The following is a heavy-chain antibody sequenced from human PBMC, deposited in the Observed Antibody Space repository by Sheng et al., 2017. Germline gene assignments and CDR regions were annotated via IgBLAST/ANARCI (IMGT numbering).Heavy chain of an antibody. V-gene: IGHV4-34*01. CDR2: INHSGST. Sequence: QVQLQQWGAGLLKPSETLSLTCAVYGGSFSGYYWSWIRQPPGKGLEWIGEINHSGSTNYNPSLKSRVTISVDTSKNQFSLKLSSVTAADTAVYYCARGLVGVAVAPNTKDVWGQGTTVTVSS. CDR1: GGSFSGYY. CDR3: ARGLVGVAVAPNTKDV. J-gene: IGHJ6*02. D-gene: IGHD6-19*01.